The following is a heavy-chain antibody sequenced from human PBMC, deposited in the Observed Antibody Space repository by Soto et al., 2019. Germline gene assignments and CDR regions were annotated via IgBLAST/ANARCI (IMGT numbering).Heavy chain of an antibody. V-gene: IGHV3-33*01. CDR2: IWYDGSNK. D-gene: IGHD3-10*01. CDR1: GFTFSSYG. CDR3: ARERITMVRGEKYYYGMDV. Sequence: GSLRLSCAASGFTFSSYGMHWVRQAPGKGLEWVAVIWYDGSNKYYAGSVKGRFTISRDNSKNTLYLQMNSLRAEDTAVYYCARERITMVRGEKYYYGMDVWGQGTTVTVSS. J-gene: IGHJ6*02.